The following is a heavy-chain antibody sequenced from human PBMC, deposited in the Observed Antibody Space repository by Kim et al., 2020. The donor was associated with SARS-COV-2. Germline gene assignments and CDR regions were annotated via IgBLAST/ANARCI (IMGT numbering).Heavy chain of an antibody. D-gene: IGHD6-13*01. V-gene: IGHV3-66*01. J-gene: IGHJ4*02. CDR2: GST. Sequence: GSTYYADSVKGRFTISRDNSKNTLYLQMNSLRAEDTAVYYCARAAGPLDYWGQGTLVTVSS. CDR3: ARAAGPLDY.